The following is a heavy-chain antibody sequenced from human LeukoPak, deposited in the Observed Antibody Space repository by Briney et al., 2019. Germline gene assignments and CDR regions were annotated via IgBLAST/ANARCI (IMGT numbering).Heavy chain of an antibody. CDR1: GYTFTGYY. J-gene: IGHJ4*02. D-gene: IGHD6-19*01. CDR3: ARGVRIAVAGTVTDEDY. CDR2: INPNSGGT. V-gene: IGHV1-2*02. Sequence: ASVKVSCKASGYTFTGYYMHWVRQAPGQGLEWMGWINPNSGGTNYAQKFQGRVTMTRDTSISTAYMELSRLRSDDTAVYYCARGVRIAVAGTVTDEDYWGQGTLVTVSS.